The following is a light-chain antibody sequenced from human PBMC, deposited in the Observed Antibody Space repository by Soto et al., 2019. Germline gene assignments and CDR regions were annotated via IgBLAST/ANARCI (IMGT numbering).Light chain of an antibody. CDR2: GAS. Sequence: EIVMTQSPATLSVSPGERATLSCRASQSVSSNLAWYQQKPGQAPRLLIYGASTRATGIPARFSGSGSGTECTLTISSLQSEDFAVYYCQQYNSWPPWTFGQGTKLEIK. J-gene: IGKJ2*02. CDR3: QQYNSWPPWT. V-gene: IGKV3-15*01. CDR1: QSVSSN.